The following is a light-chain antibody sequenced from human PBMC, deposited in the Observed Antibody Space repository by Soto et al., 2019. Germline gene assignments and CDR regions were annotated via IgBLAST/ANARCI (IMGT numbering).Light chain of an antibody. V-gene: IGLV2-18*01. CDR1: STYFVSYSL. CDR2: EAS. J-gene: IGLJ1*01. CDR3: RLYNTEKNYA. Sequence: SGLTHRPSLSASPLQSFSICCTGTSTYFVSYSLVSWYHQPPDTSPKLMIYEASNRPSGVPDRFSGSKSGNTASLTISGLQAADEADYSSRLYNTEKNYAFGTGTXVTV.